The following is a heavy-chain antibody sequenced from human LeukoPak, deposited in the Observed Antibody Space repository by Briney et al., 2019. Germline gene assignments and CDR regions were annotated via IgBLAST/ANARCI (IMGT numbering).Heavy chain of an antibody. D-gene: IGHD3-10*01. Sequence: PGGSLRLSCVVSGLSLSNYAMTWVRQAPGKGLEWVSYISERGGGTTYADSVKGRFTISRDTSLNTLYLQMTSLRAEDTAVYFCAKRGIVIRGILVIGYHQEAYHYDYWGQGVLVTVSS. CDR2: ISERGGGT. J-gene: IGHJ4*02. CDR1: GLSLSNYA. V-gene: IGHV3-23*01. CDR3: AKRGIVIRGILVIGYHQEAYHYDY.